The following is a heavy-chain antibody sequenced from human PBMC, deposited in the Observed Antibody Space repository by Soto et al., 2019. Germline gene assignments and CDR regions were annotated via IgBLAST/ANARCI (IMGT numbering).Heavy chain of an antibody. CDR3: ARVPIRRHPFDH. Sequence: EVQLVESGGGLVKPGGSLRLSCAASGFTFSSYSLNWVRQAPGKGLEWVSSIDGSSTYIYYADSVKGRFTISRDNAKNSLYLQMNSLRAEDTAVYYCARVPIRRHPFDHWGQGSLVTVSS. CDR1: GFTFSSYS. V-gene: IGHV3-21*01. CDR2: IDGSSTYI. J-gene: IGHJ4*02.